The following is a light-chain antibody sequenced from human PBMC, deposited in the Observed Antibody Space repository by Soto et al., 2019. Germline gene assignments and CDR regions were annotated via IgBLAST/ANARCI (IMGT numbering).Light chain of an antibody. CDR1: QSVTSN. V-gene: IGKV3-15*01. CDR3: QQYNNWWT. CDR2: GAS. Sequence: EIVLTPSPATLSVSPGEGATLSCRASQSVTSNLAWYQQKPGQAPRLLLYGASTRATGVPARFSGSGSGTEFTLTISSLQSEDFAVYYCQQYNNWWTFGQGTKVDIK. J-gene: IGKJ1*01.